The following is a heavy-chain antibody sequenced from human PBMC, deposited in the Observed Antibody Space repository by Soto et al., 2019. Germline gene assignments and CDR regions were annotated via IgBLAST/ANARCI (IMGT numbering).Heavy chain of an antibody. D-gene: IGHD2-8*01. J-gene: IGHJ3*02. CDR2: IDWDDDK. CDR1: GLSIIKNRMR. Sequence: SGPKRVKPIQTPTQTFTFSGLSIIKNRMRVSWIRQPPVKTLECLARIDWDDDKFYSTSLTTRLTISTDTAKNQVVLTMTNMDTVDTATSYCARIQCKCAFDILGQTTMLAV. CDR3: ARIQCKCAFDI. V-gene: IGHV2-70*04.